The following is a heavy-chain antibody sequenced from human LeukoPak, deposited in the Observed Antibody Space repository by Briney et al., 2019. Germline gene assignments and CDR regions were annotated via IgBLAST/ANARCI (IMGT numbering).Heavy chain of an antibody. V-gene: IGHV3-23*01. CDR1: AFTFSNYA. Sequence: GGSLRLSCAASAFTFSNYAMSWVREAPGKGLEWVSGISGSGGSTYYAVSVKGGFTISRDNSKNTLYLQMNSLRDEDTAVFYCAKLPGSTLNYYYYYMDVWGKGTTVTVSS. J-gene: IGHJ6*03. CDR3: AKLPGSTLNYYYYYMDV. D-gene: IGHD3-10*01. CDR2: ISGSGGST.